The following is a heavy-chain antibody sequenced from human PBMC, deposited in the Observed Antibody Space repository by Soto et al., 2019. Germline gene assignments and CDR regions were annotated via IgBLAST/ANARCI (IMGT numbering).Heavy chain of an antibody. CDR2: INAVNGNT. J-gene: IGHJ4*02. CDR1: GYTFSSYA. V-gene: IGHV1-3*01. CDR3: AREAFGMVRGVINY. D-gene: IGHD3-10*01. Sequence: ASVKVSCKASGYTFSSYAMHWVRQAPGQRLEWMGWINAVNGNTKYSQRFQGRLTIIRDTSASTGYMELSSLRSEDTAVYYCAREAFGMVRGVINYWGQGTLVTVSS.